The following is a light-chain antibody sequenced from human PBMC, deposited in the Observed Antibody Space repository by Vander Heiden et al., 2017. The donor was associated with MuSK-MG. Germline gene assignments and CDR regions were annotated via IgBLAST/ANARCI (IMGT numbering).Light chain of an antibody. CDR3: QQSYSTLWT. J-gene: IGKJ1*01. Sequence: FDITLSPSSLSASVGDRVTITCRASQSISSYLNWYQQKPGKAPKLLLYAASSLQSGVPSRFSGSGSGTDFTLTISSLQPEDFATYYCQQSYSTLWTFGQGTKVEIK. CDR2: AAS. V-gene: IGKV1-39*01. CDR1: QSISSY.